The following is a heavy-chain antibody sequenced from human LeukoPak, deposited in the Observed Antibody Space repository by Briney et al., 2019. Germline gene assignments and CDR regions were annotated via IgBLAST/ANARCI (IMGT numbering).Heavy chain of an antibody. V-gene: IGHV3-21*01. Sequence: PGGSLRLPCAASGFTFSSYSMNWVRQAPGKGLEWVSSISSSSSYIYYADSVKGRFTISRDNAKNSLYLQMNSLRAEDTAVYYCARSGPTYGSGSYVHVYWGQGTLVTVSS. CDR3: ARSGPTYGSGSYVHVY. J-gene: IGHJ4*02. D-gene: IGHD3-10*01. CDR1: GFTFSSYS. CDR2: ISSSSSYI.